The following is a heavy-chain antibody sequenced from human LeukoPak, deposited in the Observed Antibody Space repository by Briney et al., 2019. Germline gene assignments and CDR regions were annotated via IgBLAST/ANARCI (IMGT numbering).Heavy chain of an antibody. CDR3: ARVDAIVATTPDY. J-gene: IGHJ4*02. CDR1: GYTFTGYY. Sequence: ASVKVSCKASGYTFTGYYMHWVRQAPGQGLDWMGWINPNSGGTNYAQKFQGRVAMTRDTSISTAYMELSRLRSDDTAVYYCARVDAIVATTPDYWGQGTLVTVSS. CDR2: INPNSGGT. D-gene: IGHD5-12*01. V-gene: IGHV1-2*02.